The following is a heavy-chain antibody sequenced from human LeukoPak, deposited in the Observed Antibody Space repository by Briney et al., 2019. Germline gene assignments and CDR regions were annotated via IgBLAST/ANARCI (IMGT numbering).Heavy chain of an antibody. V-gene: IGHV1-8*01. CDR3: ARVGSTSDAFDI. D-gene: IGHD2/OR15-2a*01. Sequence: ASVKYSCKASGYTFTSYDINWVRQATGQGLEWMGWMNPNSGNTGYAQKFQGRVTMTRNTSISTAYMELSSLRSEDTAVYYCARVGSTSDAFDIWGQGTMVTVSS. CDR2: MNPNSGNT. J-gene: IGHJ3*02. CDR1: GYTFTSYD.